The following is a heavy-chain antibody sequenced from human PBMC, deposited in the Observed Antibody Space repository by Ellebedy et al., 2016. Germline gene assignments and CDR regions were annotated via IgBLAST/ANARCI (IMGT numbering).Heavy chain of an antibody. D-gene: IGHD2-21*01. V-gene: IGHV3-23*01. CDR2: ISDSGGKT. CDR3: AKDLAMVVPYGMDV. Sequence: GESLKISCAASGFTFSNHAMNWVRQAPGKGLEWVSAISDSGGKTDSADSVKGRFTVSRDNSRNTLYLHMKSLRVEDTAVYYCAKDLAMVVPYGMDVWGQGTTVTVSS. CDR1: GFTFSNHA. J-gene: IGHJ6*02.